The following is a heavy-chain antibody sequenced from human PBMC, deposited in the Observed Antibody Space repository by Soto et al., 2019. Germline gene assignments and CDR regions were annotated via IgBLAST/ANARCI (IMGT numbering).Heavy chain of an antibody. Sequence: QVTLKESGPVLVKPTETLTLTCTVSGFSLSNARMGVSWIRQPPGKALDWLAHVFSNDEKSYSTSLKSRLTISKDTSKGQVVLTMTNMDPVDTATYYCARISRGTTPVTNWFDPWGQGTLVTVSS. D-gene: IGHD1-7*01. V-gene: IGHV2-26*01. CDR3: ARISRGTTPVTNWFDP. CDR1: GFSLSNARMG. CDR2: VFSNDEK. J-gene: IGHJ5*02.